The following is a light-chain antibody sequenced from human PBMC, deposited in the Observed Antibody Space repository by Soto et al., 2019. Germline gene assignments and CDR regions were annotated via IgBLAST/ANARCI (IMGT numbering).Light chain of an antibody. CDR3: QQYNVYSWT. J-gene: IGKJ1*01. CDR1: QSVSSY. Sequence: EIVLTQSPATLSLSPGERATLSCRASQSVSSYLAWYQQKPGRAPRLLIYGASSRATGIPDRFSGSGSGTDFTLIISRLEPEDFATYYCQQYNVYSWTFGQGTKVDIK. V-gene: IGKV3-20*01. CDR2: GAS.